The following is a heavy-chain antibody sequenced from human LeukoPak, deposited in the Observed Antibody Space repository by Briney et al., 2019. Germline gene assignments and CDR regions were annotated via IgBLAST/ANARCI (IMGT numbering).Heavy chain of an antibody. V-gene: IGHV1-69*06. CDR1: GGTFSSYA. D-gene: IGHD2-2*02. CDR3: ARGGELYCSSTSCYSHWFDP. J-gene: IGHJ5*02. Sequence: VASVKVSCKASGGTFSSYAISWVRQAPGQGLEWMGGIIPIFGTANYAQKFQGRVTITADKSTSSAYMELSSLRSEDTAVYYCARGGELYCSSTSCYSHWFDPWGQGTLVTVSS. CDR2: IIPIFGTA.